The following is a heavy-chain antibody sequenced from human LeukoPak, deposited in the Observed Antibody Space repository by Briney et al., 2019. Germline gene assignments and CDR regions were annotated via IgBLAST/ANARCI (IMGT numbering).Heavy chain of an antibody. CDR3: ARAYVWGSYRQDAFDI. J-gene: IGHJ3*02. D-gene: IGHD3-16*02. CDR1: GYSFTSYW. Sequence: GESLKISCKGSGYSFTSYWIGWVRQMPGKGLEWMGIIYPGDSDTRYSPSFQGQVTISADKSISTAYLQWSSLKASDTAMYYCARAYVWGSYRQDAFDIWGQGTMVTVSS. V-gene: IGHV5-51*01. CDR2: IYPGDSDT.